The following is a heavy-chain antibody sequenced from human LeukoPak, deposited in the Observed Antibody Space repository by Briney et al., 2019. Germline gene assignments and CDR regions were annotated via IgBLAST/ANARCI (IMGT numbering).Heavy chain of an antibody. D-gene: IGHD2-21*02. V-gene: IGHV4-39*07. CDR1: GGSISSSSYY. Sequence: SETLSLTCTVSGGSISSSSYYWGWIRQPPGKGLEWIGSIHYSGSTNYNPSLKSRVTISVDTSKNQFSLKLSSVTAADTAVYYCARRVPGDKSNWFDPWGQGTLVTVSS. J-gene: IGHJ5*02. CDR2: IHYSGST. CDR3: ARRVPGDKSNWFDP.